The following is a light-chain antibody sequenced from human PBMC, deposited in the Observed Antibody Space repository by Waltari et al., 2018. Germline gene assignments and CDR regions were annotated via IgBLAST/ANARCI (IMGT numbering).Light chain of an antibody. CDR3: ASWDESHYV. CDR2: RNH. Sequence: QSVLTQPPSVSATPGQRVTISCSGRRATPGSTDLYWYQQLPGPAPKLLIYRNHERPSRVPDRFAASKYGTTASLVINELRSEDEGIYYCASWDESHYVFGPGTTVTVL. J-gene: IGLJ1*01. CDR1: RATPGSTD. V-gene: IGLV1-47*01.